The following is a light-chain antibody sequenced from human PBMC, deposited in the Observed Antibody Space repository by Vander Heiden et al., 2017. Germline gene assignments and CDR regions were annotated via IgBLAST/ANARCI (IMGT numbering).Light chain of an antibody. CDR1: SNNVGNQG. CDR3: SAWDSSLSVWV. V-gene: IGLV10-54*01. CDR2: RNN. Sequence: QAGLTQPPSVSTGSRQTATLTCTGNSNNVGNQGAAWLQQHQGHPSKLLSYRNNNRPSGISERLSASRSGNTASLTITGLQPEDEADYYCSAWDSSLSVWVFGGGTKLTVL. J-gene: IGLJ3*02.